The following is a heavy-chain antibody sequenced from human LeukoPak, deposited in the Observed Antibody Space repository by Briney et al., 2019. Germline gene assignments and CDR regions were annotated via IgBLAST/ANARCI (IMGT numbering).Heavy chain of an antibody. CDR3: ARDPGYCSGGSCYSSSRFDY. D-gene: IGHD2-15*01. V-gene: IGHV3-30*04. CDR1: GFTFSSYA. Sequence: GGSLRLSCAASGFTFSSYAMHWVRQAPGKGLEWVAVISYDGSNKYYADSVKGRFTISRDNSKNTLYLQMYSLRAEDTAVYYCARDPGYCSGGSCYSSSRFDYWGQGTLVTVSS. J-gene: IGHJ4*02. CDR2: ISYDGSNK.